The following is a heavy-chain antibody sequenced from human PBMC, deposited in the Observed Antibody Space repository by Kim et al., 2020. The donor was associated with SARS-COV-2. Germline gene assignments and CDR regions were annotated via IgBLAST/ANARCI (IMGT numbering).Heavy chain of an antibody. CDR2: IYSGGTT. J-gene: IGHJ6*02. CDR1: EFTVSNTY. V-gene: IGHV3-53*01. D-gene: IGHD5-18*01. Sequence: GGSLRLSCAASEFTVSNTYMTWVRQAPGKGLEWVSLIYSGGTTYYADSVKGRFTISKDNSKNTLYLQMNSLRAEDTAVYYCARDGWHTGGVWGQGIMVIVSS. CDR3: ARDGWHTGGV.